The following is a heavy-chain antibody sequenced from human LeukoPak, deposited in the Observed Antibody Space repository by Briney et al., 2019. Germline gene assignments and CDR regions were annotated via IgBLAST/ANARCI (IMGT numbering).Heavy chain of an antibody. Sequence: SVTVSCKASGGTFSSYAISWVRQAPGQGLEWMGGIIPIFGTANYAQKFQGRVTITADESTSTAYMELSSLRSEDTAVYYCARGAYYYDSSGYKPYYFDYWGQGTLVTVSS. V-gene: IGHV1-69*13. CDR2: IIPIFGTA. J-gene: IGHJ4*02. CDR1: GGTFSSYA. CDR3: ARGAYYYDSSGYKPYYFDY. D-gene: IGHD3-22*01.